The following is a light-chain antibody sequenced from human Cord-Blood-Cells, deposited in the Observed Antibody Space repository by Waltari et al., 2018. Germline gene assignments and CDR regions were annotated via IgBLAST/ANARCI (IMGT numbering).Light chain of an antibody. CDR3: QQYGSSLFT. V-gene: IGKV3-20*01. J-gene: IGKJ3*01. CDR2: GAS. Sequence: EIVLTQSPGTLSLSPGERATLSCRASQRVSSSYLAWYQKKPGQAPRLLIYGASSRATGIPDRFSGSGSGTDFTLTISRLEPEDFAVYYCQQYGSSLFTFGPGTKVDIK. CDR1: QRVSSSY.